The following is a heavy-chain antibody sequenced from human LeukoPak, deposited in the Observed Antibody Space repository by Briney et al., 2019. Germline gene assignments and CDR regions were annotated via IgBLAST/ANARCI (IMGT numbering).Heavy chain of an antibody. Sequence: GGSLRLSCAASGFTFGSYSMNWVRQAPGKGLEWVSSISSSSSYIYYADSVKGRFTISRDNAKNSLYLQMNSLRAEDTAVYYCARDDVCYYDSSGYYKGSDGYDYWGQGTLVTVSS. CDR2: ISSSSSYI. CDR1: GFTFGSYS. V-gene: IGHV3-21*01. J-gene: IGHJ4*02. D-gene: IGHD3-22*01. CDR3: ARDDVCYYDSSGYYKGSDGYDY.